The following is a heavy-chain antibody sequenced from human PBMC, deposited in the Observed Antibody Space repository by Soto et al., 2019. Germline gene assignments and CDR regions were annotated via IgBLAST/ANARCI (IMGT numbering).Heavy chain of an antibody. D-gene: IGHD6-13*01. V-gene: IGHV1-18*01. J-gene: IGHJ4*02. CDR1: NYIFTSYG. Sequence: ASVKVSCKGSNYIFTSYGMSWVRQAPGQGLEWMGWISAYNGNTNYAQSLQGRVTMTTDTSTTTAYMELRNLNSDDTAVYYCARVSPSSRAAEPWGQGTLVTVSS. CDR3: ARVSPSSRAAEP. CDR2: ISAYNGNT.